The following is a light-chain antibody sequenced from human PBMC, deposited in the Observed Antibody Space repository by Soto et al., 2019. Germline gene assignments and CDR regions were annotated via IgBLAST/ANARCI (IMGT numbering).Light chain of an antibody. J-gene: IGLJ1*01. V-gene: IGLV2-14*01. CDR1: SSDVGGYNY. CDR3: SSYTSSSTYV. Sequence: QSALTQPAYVSGSPGQSITISCTGTSSDVGGYNYVSWYQQHPGKAPKLMIYDVSNRPSGVSNRFSGSKSGNTASLTISGLQAEDEADYYCSSYTSSSTYVFGTGTKVPVL. CDR2: DVS.